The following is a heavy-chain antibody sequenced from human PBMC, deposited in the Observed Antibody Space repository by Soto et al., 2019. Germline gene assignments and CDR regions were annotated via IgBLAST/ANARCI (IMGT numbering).Heavy chain of an antibody. J-gene: IGHJ5*02. CDR1: GASIIGFY. CDR3: VRDGTRTLRDWFDP. V-gene: IGHV4-4*07. Sequence: SDTLSLTSTVSGASIIGFYWSWIRKSAGKGLEWIGRIYATGTTDYNPSLKSRVMMSVDTSKKQFSLKLRSVTAADTAVYYCVRDGTRTLRDWFDPWGQG. CDR2: IYATGTT. D-gene: IGHD1-1*01.